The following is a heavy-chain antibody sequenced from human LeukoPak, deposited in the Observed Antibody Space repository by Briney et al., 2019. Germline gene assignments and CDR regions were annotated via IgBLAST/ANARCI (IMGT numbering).Heavy chain of an antibody. Sequence: GSLRLSCAASGFTFSDAYMNWVRQAPGKGLEWVSRIKTKTDGGITDYAAPVKGRFTISRDDSKNTLFLQMNSLKTEDTAVYYCAGRGFDYWGQGTLVTVSS. J-gene: IGHJ4*02. V-gene: IGHV3-15*01. CDR3: AGRGFDY. CDR1: GFTFSDAY. CDR2: IKTKTDGGIT.